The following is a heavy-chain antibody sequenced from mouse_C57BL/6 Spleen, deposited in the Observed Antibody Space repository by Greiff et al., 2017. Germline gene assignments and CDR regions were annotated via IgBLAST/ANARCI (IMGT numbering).Heavy chain of an antibody. CDR3: ARSSIYYDYDD. D-gene: IGHD2-4*01. Sequence: QVQLQQPGAELVKPGASVKLSCKASGYTFTSYWMHWVKLRPGQGLEWIGMIHPNSGSTNYNEKFKSKATLTVDKSSSTAYMQLSSLTSEDSAVYYCARSSIYYDYDDWGQGTTLTVSS. CDR1: GYTFTSYW. V-gene: IGHV1-64*01. CDR2: IHPNSGST. J-gene: IGHJ2*01.